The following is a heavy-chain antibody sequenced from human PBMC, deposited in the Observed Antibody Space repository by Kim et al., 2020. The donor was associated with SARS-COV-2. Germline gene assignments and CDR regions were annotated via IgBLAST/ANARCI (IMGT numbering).Heavy chain of an antibody. CDR1: GGSISSSSYY. Sequence: SETLSLTCTVSGGSISSSSYYWGWIRQPPGKGLEWIGSIYYSGSTYYNPSLKSRVTISVDTSKNQFSLKLSSVTAADTAVYYCAREELSSSWSNWFDPWGQGTLVTVSS. CDR2: IYYSGST. V-gene: IGHV4-39*07. CDR3: AREELSSSWSNWFDP. J-gene: IGHJ5*02. D-gene: IGHD6-13*01.